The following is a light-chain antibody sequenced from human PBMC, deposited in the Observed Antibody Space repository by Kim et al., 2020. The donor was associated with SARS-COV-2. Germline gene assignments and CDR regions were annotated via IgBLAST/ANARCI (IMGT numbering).Light chain of an antibody. J-gene: IGLJ2*01. CDR1: SSDFGSYNY. CDR3: CSYASISTRV. Sequence: QSALTQPASVSGSPGQSITISCTGTSSDFGSYNYVSWYQQHPGKAPKLMIYDVSYRPSGVSNRFSGSKSGNTASLTISGLQAEDEADYYCCSYASISTRVFGGGTKVTVL. V-gene: IGLV2-14*03. CDR2: DVS.